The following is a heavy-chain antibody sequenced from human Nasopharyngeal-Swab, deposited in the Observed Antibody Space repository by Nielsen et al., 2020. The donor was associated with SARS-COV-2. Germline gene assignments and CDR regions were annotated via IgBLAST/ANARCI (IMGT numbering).Heavy chain of an antibody. J-gene: IGHJ4*02. Sequence: ASVKVSCKVSGYTLTELSMHWVRQAPGKGLEWMGGFDPEDGETIYAQKFQGRVTMTEDTSKDTAYMELSSLRSEDTAVYYCATVYALGYYDSSGYYYWGQGTLVTVSS. CDR2: FDPEDGET. CDR1: GYTLTELS. CDR3: ATVYALGYYDSSGYYY. D-gene: IGHD3-22*01. V-gene: IGHV1-24*01.